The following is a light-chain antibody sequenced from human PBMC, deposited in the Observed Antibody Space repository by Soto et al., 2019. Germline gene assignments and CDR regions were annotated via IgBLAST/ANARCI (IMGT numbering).Light chain of an antibody. CDR3: TSFTSSSTWV. CDR2: EVS. V-gene: IGLV2-14*03. CDR1: SSDVGGYNY. J-gene: IGLJ3*02. Sequence: QSVLTQPAYVSGSPGQSITISCTGTSSDVGGYNYVSWFQQHPGKAPKLKIYEVSNRPSGVSNRFSGSKSGYTASLTISELHGEDEADYYCTSFTSSSTWVFGGGTKVTVL.